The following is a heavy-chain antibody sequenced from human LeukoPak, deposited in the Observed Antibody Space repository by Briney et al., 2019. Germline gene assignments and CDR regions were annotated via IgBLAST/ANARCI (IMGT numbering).Heavy chain of an antibody. J-gene: IGHJ3*02. Sequence: SVKVSCKASGGTFSSYAISWVRQAPGQGLEWMGRIIPILGIANYAQKFESRVTITADKYTSTAYMDLSSLRSEDAAVYYCARVPAGQVNSFDIWGQGTMVTVSS. V-gene: IGHV1-69*04. CDR3: ARVPAGQVNSFDI. CDR2: IIPILGIA. D-gene: IGHD2-2*01. CDR1: GGTFSSYA.